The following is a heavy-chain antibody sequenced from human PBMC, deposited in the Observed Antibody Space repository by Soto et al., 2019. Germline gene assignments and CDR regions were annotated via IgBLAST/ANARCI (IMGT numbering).Heavy chain of an antibody. V-gene: IGHV3-15*01. Sequence: GGSLRLSCAASGFTFSNAWMSWVRQAPGKGLEWVGRIKSKTDGGTTDYAAPVKGRFTISRDDSKNTLYLQMNSLKTEDTAVYYCTTSYYDILTGYVFDYWCQGTLVTVSS. J-gene: IGHJ4*02. CDR1: GFTFSNAW. CDR3: TTSYYDILTGYVFDY. CDR2: IKSKTDGGTT. D-gene: IGHD3-9*01.